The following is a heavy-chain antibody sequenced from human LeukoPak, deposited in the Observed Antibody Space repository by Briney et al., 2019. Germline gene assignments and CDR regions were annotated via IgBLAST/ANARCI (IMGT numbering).Heavy chain of an antibody. D-gene: IGHD3-22*01. CDR1: GFTVSSNY. CDR2: IYSGGST. V-gene: IGHV3-66*01. Sequence: PGGSLRPSCAASGFTVSSNYMSWVRQAPGKGLEWVSVIYSGGSTYYADSVKGRFTISRDNSKNTLYLQMNSLRAEDTAVYYCAKDNSGTYYYDSSGYYWGQGTLVTVSS. CDR3: AKDNSGTYYYDSSGYY. J-gene: IGHJ4*02.